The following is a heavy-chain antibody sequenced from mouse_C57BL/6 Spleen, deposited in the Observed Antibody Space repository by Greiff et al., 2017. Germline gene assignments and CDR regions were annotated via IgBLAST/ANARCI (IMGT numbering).Heavy chain of an antibody. V-gene: IGHV5-4*01. CDR3: ARDPGSSYGQYYCDY. J-gene: IGHJ2*01. Sequence: EVQGVESGGGLVKPGGSLKLSCAASGFTFSSYAMSWVRQTPEKRLEWVATISDGGSYTYYPDNVKGRITISRDNAKNNLYLQMSHLKSEDTAMYYCARDPGSSYGQYYCDYWGQGTTLTVSS. CDR2: ISDGGSYT. CDR1: GFTFSSYA. D-gene: IGHD1-1*01.